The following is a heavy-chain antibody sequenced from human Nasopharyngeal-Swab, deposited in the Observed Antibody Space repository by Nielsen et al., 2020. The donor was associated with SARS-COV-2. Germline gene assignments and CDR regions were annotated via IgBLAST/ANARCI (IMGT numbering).Heavy chain of an antibody. Sequence: GRQAPGKGLERVGEIYHSGSTNYNPALKRRVTISVDKSKNQSSLKLSSVTAADTAVYYCARDAKFYYYYYGMDVWGQGTTVTVSS. CDR3: ARDAKFYYYYYGMDV. V-gene: IGHV4-4*02. J-gene: IGHJ6*02. CDR2: IYHSGST. D-gene: IGHD4/OR15-4a*01.